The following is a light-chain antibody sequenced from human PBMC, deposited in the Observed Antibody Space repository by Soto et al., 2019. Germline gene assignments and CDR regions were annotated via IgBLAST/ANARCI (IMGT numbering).Light chain of an antibody. J-gene: IGLJ3*02. CDR2: RNN. Sequence: QSVLTQPPSASGTPGQRVTISCSGSSSNIGSNYVCWYQQLPGTAPKLLIYRNNQRPSGVPDRFSGSKSGTSAPLAISGLRSEDEANDDCAAWDDSLSGVVFGEGTKLTVL. V-gene: IGLV1-47*01. CDR1: SSNIGSNY. CDR3: AAWDDSLSGVV.